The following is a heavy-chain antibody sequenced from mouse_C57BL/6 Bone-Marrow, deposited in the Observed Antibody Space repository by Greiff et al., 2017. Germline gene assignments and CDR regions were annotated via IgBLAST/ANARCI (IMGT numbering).Heavy chain of an antibody. Sequence: QVQLKQPGAELVMPGASVKLSCKASGYTFTSYWMHWVKQRPGQGLEWIGEIDPSDSYTNYNQKFKGKSTLTVDKSSSTAYMQLSSLTSDDSAVYYCARGDSSGYLYYFDYWGQGTTLTVSS. D-gene: IGHD3-2*02. CDR3: ARGDSSGYLYYFDY. CDR1: GYTFTSYW. J-gene: IGHJ2*01. CDR2: IDPSDSYT. V-gene: IGHV1-69*01.